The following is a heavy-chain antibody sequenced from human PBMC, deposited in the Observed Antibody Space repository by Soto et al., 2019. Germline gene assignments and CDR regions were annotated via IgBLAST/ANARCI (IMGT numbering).Heavy chain of an antibody. Sequence: GGSLRLSCSASGFTFSSYAMHWVRQAPGKGLEYVSAISSNGGSTYYADSVKGRFTISRDNSKNTLYLQMSSLRAEDTAVYYCVKDPNYGDYVMGYYGMDFWGQGTTVTVSS. V-gene: IGHV3-64D*06. J-gene: IGHJ6*02. CDR1: GFTFSSYA. D-gene: IGHD4-17*01. CDR2: ISSNGGST. CDR3: VKDPNYGDYVMGYYGMDF.